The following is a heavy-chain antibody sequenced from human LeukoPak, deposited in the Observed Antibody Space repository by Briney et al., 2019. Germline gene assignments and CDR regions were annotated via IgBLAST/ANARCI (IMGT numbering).Heavy chain of an antibody. D-gene: IGHD2-15*01. CDR1: GFTFSSYS. Sequence: GGSLRLSCAASGFTFSSYSMNWVRQAPGKGLEWASSISSSSSYIYYADSVKGRFTISRDNAKNSLYLQMNSLRAEDTAVYYCAKDQPVVVVAATLHYWGQGTLVTVSS. V-gene: IGHV3-21*04. CDR3: AKDQPVVVVAATLHY. J-gene: IGHJ4*02. CDR2: ISSSSSYI.